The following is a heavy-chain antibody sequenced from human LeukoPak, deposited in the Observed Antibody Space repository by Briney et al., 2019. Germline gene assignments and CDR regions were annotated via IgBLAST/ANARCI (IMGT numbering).Heavy chain of an antibody. CDR3: ARAPIVVVSTPSFDT. J-gene: IGHJ4*02. CDR2: IYYSGST. CDR1: DGSFTSGNYY. V-gene: IGHV4-39*07. D-gene: IGHD3-22*01. Sequence: SETLSLTCTVSDGSFTSGNYYWGWIRQPPGKGLEWIATIYYSGSTIYTPSLKSRLAISRDTSSDQFSLRLTSVTAADTAVYYCARAPIVVVSTPSFDTWGQGILVTVSS.